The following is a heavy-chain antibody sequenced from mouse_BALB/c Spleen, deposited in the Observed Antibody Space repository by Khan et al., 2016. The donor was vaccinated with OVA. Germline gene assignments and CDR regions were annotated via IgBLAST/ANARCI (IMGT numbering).Heavy chain of an antibody. V-gene: IGHV1-69*02. D-gene: IGHD6-1*01. J-gene: IGHJ3*01. CDR3: TVEDVDWSSFAY. Sequence: QVQLKQPGIELVRPGASVKLSCKASGYTFTNYWINWVKQRPGQGLEWIGNIFPSDSYTKYNQKFTDKATLTGDKSSSTAYLQLISPTSLGCAVYYYTVEDVDWSSFAYWGQGNLVTVSA. CDR2: IFPSDSYT. CDR1: GYTFTNYW.